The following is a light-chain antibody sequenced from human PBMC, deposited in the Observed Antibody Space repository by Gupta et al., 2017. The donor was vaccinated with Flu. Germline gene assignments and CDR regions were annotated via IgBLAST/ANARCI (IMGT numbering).Light chain of an antibody. CDR3: QQFDSLPLT. CDR2: DAS. J-gene: IGKJ4*01. Sequence: IQMTXSPSSXSASVGDRVAITCQASQDINKNLNWYQQKPGEAPKLMIYDASNLETGVPSRFSGIGSGTEFIFTISSLQAEDIATYYCQQFDSLPLTFGGGTKVEIK. V-gene: IGKV1-33*01. CDR1: QDINKN.